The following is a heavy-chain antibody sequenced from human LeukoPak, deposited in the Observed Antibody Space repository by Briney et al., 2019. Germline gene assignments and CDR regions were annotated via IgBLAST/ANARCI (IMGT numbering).Heavy chain of an antibody. D-gene: IGHD5-18*01. Sequence: GGSLRLSCAASGFTFSSYSMSWVRQAPGKGLELVSSISSSSTYVYYADSVKGRFTISRDNAKISLYLQMNSLGAEDTAVYYCARDLRDSYGFFAFDYWGQGTLVTVSS. V-gene: IGHV3-21*01. J-gene: IGHJ4*02. CDR1: GFTFSSYS. CDR2: ISSSSTYV. CDR3: ARDLRDSYGFFAFDY.